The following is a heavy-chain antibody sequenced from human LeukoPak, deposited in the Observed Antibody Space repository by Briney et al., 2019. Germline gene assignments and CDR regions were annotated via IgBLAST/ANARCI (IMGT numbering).Heavy chain of an antibody. D-gene: IGHD3-22*01. CDR1: GYTFTGYY. V-gene: IGHV1-2*02. CDR2: INPNSGGT. CDR3: AKDGDYGVNWGYDSSGQYYFDY. J-gene: IGHJ4*02. Sequence: ASVKVSCKASGYTFTGYYMHWVRQAPGQGLEWMGWINPNSGGTNYAQKFQGRVTMTRDTSISTAYMELSRLRSDDTAVYYCAKDGDYGVNWGYDSSGQYYFDYWGQGTLVTVSS.